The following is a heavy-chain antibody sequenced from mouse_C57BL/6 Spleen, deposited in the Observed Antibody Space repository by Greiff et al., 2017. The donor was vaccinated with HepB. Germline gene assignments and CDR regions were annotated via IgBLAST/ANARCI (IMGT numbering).Heavy chain of an antibody. V-gene: IGHV5-6*01. CDR1: GFTFSSYG. J-gene: IGHJ3*01. Sequence: EVKLVESGGDLVKPGGSLKLSCAASGFTFSSYGMSWVRQTPDKRLEWVATISSGGSYTYYPDSVKGRFTISRDNAKNTLYLQMSSLKSEDTAMYYCARHKDYSNYGGFAYWGQGTLVTVSA. CDR3: ARHKDYSNYGGFAY. CDR2: ISSGGSYT. D-gene: IGHD2-5*01.